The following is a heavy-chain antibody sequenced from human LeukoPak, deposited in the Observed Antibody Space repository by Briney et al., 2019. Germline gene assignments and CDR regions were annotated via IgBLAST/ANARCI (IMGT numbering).Heavy chain of an antibody. Sequence: SETLSLTCTVSGGSISSYYWSWIRQPPGKGLEWIGYIYYSGSTNYNPSLKSRVTISVDTSKNQFSLKLSSVTAADTAVYYCARHPYYYYMDVWGKGTTVTVSS. CDR2: IYYSGST. J-gene: IGHJ6*03. V-gene: IGHV4-59*08. CDR3: ARHPYYYYMDV. CDR1: GGSISSYY.